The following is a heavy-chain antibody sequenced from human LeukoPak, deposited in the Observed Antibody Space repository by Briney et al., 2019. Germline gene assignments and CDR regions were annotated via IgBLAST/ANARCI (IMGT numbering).Heavy chain of an antibody. J-gene: IGHJ5*02. V-gene: IGHV3-23*01. CDR3: AKDRALRRTFQGFDP. Sequence: GSLRLSSAASGFTFSSYAMSWVRQAPGMGLEWVSAISGSGGSTYYADSVKGRFTISRDNSKNTLYLQMNSLRAEDTAVYYCAKDRALRRTFQGFDPWGQGTLVTVSS. D-gene: IGHD1-7*01. CDR1: GFTFSSYA. CDR2: ISGSGGST.